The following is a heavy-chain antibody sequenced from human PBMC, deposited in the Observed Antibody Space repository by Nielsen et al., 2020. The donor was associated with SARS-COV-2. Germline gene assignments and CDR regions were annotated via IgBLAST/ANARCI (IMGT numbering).Heavy chain of an antibody. D-gene: IGHD2-2*01. J-gene: IGHJ5*02. CDR3: ARATYCSSMNCYVGFDP. Sequence: GESLKISCKGSGYKFTSYWIGWVRQMPGKGLEWMGIIYPGDSDTRYSPSFQGQVTMSVDKSITTAYLQWSSLKASDTAMYYCARATYCSSMNCYVGFDPWGQGTLVTVSS. CDR1: GYKFTSYW. V-gene: IGHV5-51*01. CDR2: IYPGDSDT.